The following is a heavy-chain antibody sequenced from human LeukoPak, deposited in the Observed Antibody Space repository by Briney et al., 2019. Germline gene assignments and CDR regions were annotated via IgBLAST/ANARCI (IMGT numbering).Heavy chain of an antibody. CDR3: ARHAKAYGSSCDY. CDR2: IDPSDSYT. V-gene: IGHV5-10-1*01. CDR1: GSRFTTYW. D-gene: IGHD6-13*01. J-gene: IGHJ4*02. Sequence: GASLKISCKGSGSRFTTYWISWVRQMPGKGLEWMGRIDPSDSYTNYSPSFQGHVTISADKSFSTAYLQWTSLKASDTAMYYCARHAKAYGSSCDYWGQGTLVTVSS.